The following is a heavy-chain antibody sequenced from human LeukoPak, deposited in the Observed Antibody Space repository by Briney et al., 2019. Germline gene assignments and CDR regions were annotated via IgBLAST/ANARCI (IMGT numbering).Heavy chain of an antibody. CDR2: INYSGNT. Sequence: SETLSLTCTVSGDSISSSGYYWGWIRQSPGKGLEWIGTINYSGNTYYNPSLKSRVTISIDTSKNQFSLRLSSVTAADTAVYYCARGRDYLERWGQGTLVTVSS. CDR1: GDSISSSGYY. D-gene: IGHD1-1*01. CDR3: ARGRDYLER. J-gene: IGHJ4*02. V-gene: IGHV4-39*07.